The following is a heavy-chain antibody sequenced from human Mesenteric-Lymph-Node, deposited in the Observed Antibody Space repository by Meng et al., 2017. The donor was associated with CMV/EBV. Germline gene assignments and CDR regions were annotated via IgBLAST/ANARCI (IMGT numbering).Heavy chain of an antibody. CDR1: GYTFTLYN. CDR2: INPIDGST. V-gene: IGHV1-46*01. CDR3: AKVYDDYAHSSGVSNHPFDM. J-gene: IGHJ3*02. Sequence: ASVQVSCKAFGYTFTLYNVHWVRQAPGQGREWMGIINPIDGSTTYAQKFQGRVTMTRDTSTSTVYMELSTLRSQDTAVYYCAKVYDDYAHSSGVSNHPFDMWGQGTTVTVSS. D-gene: IGHD3-16*01.